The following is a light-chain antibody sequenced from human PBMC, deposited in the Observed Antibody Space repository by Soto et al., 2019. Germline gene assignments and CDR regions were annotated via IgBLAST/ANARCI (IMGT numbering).Light chain of an antibody. J-gene: IGLJ1*01. CDR3: CSYGGRNTYI. CDR1: TSDVGSYKL. CDR2: DDT. Sequence: AVLTQPKPMSGSPGQSITISYTGSTSDVGSYKLVSWYQQHPGKAPKLMIYDDTKRPSGVSTRFSGSKSASTASLTISGLQAEDEADYYCCSYGGRNTYIFATGTKVTVL. V-gene: IGLV2-23*01.